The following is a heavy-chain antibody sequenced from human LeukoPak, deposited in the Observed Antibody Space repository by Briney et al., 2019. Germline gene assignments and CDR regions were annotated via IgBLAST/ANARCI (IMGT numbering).Heavy chain of an antibody. CDR2: ISGSGGST. D-gene: IGHD3-10*01. V-gene: IGHV3-23*01. Sequence: QPGGSLRLSCAASGFTFSSYAMSWVRQAPGKGLEWVSAISGSGGSTYYADSVKGRFTISRDNSKNTLNLQMNSLRAEDTAVYYCAKDNYYYGSGSCDYWGQGTLATVSS. CDR1: GFTFSSYA. CDR3: AKDNYYYGSGSCDY. J-gene: IGHJ4*02.